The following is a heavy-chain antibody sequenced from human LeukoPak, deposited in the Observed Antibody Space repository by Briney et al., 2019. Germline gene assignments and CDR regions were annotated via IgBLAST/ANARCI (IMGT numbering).Heavy chain of an antibody. Sequence: SETLSLTCTVSGGSISSYYWSWIRQPAGKGLEWIGRIYTSGSTNYNPSLKSRVTMSVDTSKNQFSLKLSSVTAADTAVYYWARDLGGYSSRSYNWFDPWGQGTLVTVSS. CDR1: GGSISSYY. CDR3: ARDLGGYSSRSYNWFDP. CDR2: IYTSGST. V-gene: IGHV4-4*07. J-gene: IGHJ5*02. D-gene: IGHD6-13*01.